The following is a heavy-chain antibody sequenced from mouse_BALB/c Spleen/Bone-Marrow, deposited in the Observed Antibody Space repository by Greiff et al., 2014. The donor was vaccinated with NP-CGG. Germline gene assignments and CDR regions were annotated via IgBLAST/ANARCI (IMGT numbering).Heavy chain of an antibody. D-gene: IGHD2-4*01. CDR1: GYAFSSYW. J-gene: IGHJ3*01. Sequence: QVQLKESGAELVRPGSSVKISCKASGYAFSSYWMNWVKQRPGQGLEWIGQIYPGDGGTNYNGKFKGKATLTADKSSSTAYVQLSSLTSEGSAVYFCAREGYDYDWFAYWGQGTLVTVSA. CDR3: AREGYDYDWFAY. V-gene: IGHV1-80*01. CDR2: IYPGDGGT.